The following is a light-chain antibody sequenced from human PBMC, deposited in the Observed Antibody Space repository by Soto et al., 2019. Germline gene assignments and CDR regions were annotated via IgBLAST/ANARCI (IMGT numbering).Light chain of an antibody. CDR3: SSYTGRSTLL. Sequence: QSALTQPASVSGSPGQSITISCSGTRRDVGAYNFVSWYQQHPGTAPKLIIYEVRNRPSGISTRFSGSKSGNTASLTISGLQAEDEGDYYCSSYTGRSTLLFGGGTKLTVL. V-gene: IGLV2-14*01. J-gene: IGLJ3*02. CDR1: RRDVGAYNF. CDR2: EVR.